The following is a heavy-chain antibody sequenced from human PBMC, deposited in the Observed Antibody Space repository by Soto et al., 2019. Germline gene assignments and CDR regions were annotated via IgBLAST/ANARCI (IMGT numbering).Heavy chain of an antibody. CDR3: ATLGGGGKHLYYSVMDV. V-gene: IGHV1-24*01. CDR1: GYTLTELS. J-gene: IGHJ6*02. CDR2: FDPEDGET. D-gene: IGHD2-15*01. Sequence: ASVKVSCKVSGYTLTELSMHWVRQAPGKGLEWMGGFDPEDGETIYAQKFQGRVTMTEDASTDTAYMELSSLRSEDTAVYYCATLGGGGKHLYYSVMDVWGQGTTVTVSS.